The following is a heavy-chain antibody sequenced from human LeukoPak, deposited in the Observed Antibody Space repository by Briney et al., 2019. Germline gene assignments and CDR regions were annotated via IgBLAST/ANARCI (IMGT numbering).Heavy chain of an antibody. Sequence: SETLSLTCSVSGSSISSYSWSWIRQPPGKGLDWIGSIHYSGSTSYSPSLRRRVTISVDTSKNQFSLRLSSVTAADTALYFCARESPLDDYGDLGWFDPWGQGTLVTVSS. J-gene: IGHJ5*02. CDR2: IHYSGST. V-gene: IGHV4-59*01. D-gene: IGHD4-17*01. CDR1: GSSISSYS. CDR3: ARESPLDDYGDLGWFDP.